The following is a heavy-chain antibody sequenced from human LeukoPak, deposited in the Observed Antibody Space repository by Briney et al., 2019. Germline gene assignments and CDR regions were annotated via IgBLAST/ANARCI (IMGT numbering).Heavy chain of an antibody. CDR1: GGSISSYY. D-gene: IGHD2-2*01. CDR2: ISSSSSYI. Sequence: ETLSLTCTVSGGSISSYYWSWIRQPPGKGLEWVSSISSSSSYIYYADSVKGRFTISRDNAKNSLYLQMNSLRAEDTAVYYCARDSVVVPAAIDYWGQGTLVTVSS. J-gene: IGHJ4*02. V-gene: IGHV3-21*01. CDR3: ARDSVVVPAAIDY.